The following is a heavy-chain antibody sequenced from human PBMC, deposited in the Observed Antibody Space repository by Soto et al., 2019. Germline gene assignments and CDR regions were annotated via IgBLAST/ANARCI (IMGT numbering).Heavy chain of an antibody. J-gene: IGHJ6*01. CDR1: GGSINTFDFS. V-gene: IGHV4-30-2*01. D-gene: IGHD3-3*01. CDR2: IYQSGRT. Sequence: SETLSLTCAVSGGSINTFDFSWSWIRQPPGRGLEWIGSIYQSGRTYYIPSLKSRVTMSLEKSKNQFSLKINSVVAADTAIYYCARGMTIFGVAPGGGVDVWGQGTTVTVSS. CDR3: ARGMTIFGVAPGGGVDV.